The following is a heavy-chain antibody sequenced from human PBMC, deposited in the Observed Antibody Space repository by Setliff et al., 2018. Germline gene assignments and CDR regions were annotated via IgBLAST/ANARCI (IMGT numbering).Heavy chain of an antibody. J-gene: IGHJ4*02. D-gene: IGHD2-15*01. CDR1: GYTFTSYG. V-gene: IGHV1-69*13. Sequence: AASVKVSCKASGYTFTSYGISWVRQAPGQGLEWMGGIIPIFGTANYAQKFQGRVTITADESTSTAYMELGSLRSEDTAVYYCARDGGYCSGGSCYGLDYWGQGTLVTVSS. CDR2: IIPIFGTA. CDR3: ARDGGYCSGGSCYGLDY.